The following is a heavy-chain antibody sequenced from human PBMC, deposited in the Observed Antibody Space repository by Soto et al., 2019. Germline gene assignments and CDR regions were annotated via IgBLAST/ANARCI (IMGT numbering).Heavy chain of an antibody. V-gene: IGHV1-18*04. J-gene: IGHJ5*02. CDR1: GYTFTSYG. D-gene: IGHD2-2*01. CDR2: ISAYNGNT. CDR3: AKEAVVVPAALMGGAWFDP. Sequence: ASVKVSCKASGYTFTSYGISWVRQAPGQGLEWMGWISAYNGNTNYAQKLQGRVTMTTDTSTSTAYMELRSLRSDDTAVYYCAKEAVVVPAALMGGAWFDPWGQGTLVTVSS.